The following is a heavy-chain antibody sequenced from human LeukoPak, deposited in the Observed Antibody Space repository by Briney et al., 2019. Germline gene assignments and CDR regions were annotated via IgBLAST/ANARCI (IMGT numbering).Heavy chain of an antibody. CDR3: ARTPYSSGTYDY. Sequence: AGSLRLSCAASGFTFSNYAMHWVRQAPGKGREFVSAIISSGGSTYYANSVKGRFAISRDDSNNTLYLQMGSLGAEDMAVYYCARTPYSSGTYDYWGQGTLVTVSS. D-gene: IGHD6-19*01. CDR2: IISSGGST. V-gene: IGHV3-64*01. CDR1: GFTFSNYA. J-gene: IGHJ4*02.